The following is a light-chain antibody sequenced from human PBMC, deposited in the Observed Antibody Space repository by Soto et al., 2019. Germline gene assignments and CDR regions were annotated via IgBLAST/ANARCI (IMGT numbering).Light chain of an antibody. CDR2: GAS. J-gene: IGKJ1*01. Sequence: EIVWKQSPGTLSLSPGERATLSCRASQSVSNNYLAWYQQKPGQAPRLLIYGASTRATGIPARCSGSGSGTEFTLTISSLQSEDFAVYYCQQYNNWPWTFGQGTKVDIK. CDR1: QSVSNN. CDR3: QQYNNWPWT. V-gene: IGKV3-15*01.